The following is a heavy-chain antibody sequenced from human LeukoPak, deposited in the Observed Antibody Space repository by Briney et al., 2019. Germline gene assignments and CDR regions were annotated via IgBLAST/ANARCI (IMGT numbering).Heavy chain of an antibody. CDR1: GGTFSSYA. V-gene: IGHV1-69*05. CDR3: ARGGYDSSGYYALDY. CDR2: IIPIFGTA. D-gene: IGHD3-22*01. J-gene: IGHJ4*02. Sequence: SVKVSCKASGGTFSSYAISWVRQAPGQGLEWMGGIIPIFGTANYAQKFQGRATITTDESTSTAYMELSSLRSEDTAVYYCARGGYDSSGYYALDYWGQGTLVTVSS.